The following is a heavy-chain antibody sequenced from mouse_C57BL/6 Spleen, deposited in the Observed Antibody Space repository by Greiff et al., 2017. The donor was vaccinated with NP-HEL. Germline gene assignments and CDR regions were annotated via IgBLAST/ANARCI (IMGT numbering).Heavy chain of an antibody. V-gene: IGHV1-26*01. CDR1: GYTFTDYY. Sequence: EVQLQQSGPELVKPGASVKISCKASGYTFTDYYMNWVKQSHGKSLEWIGDINPNNGGTSYNQKFKGKATLTVDKSSSTAYMELRSMTSEDSAVYYCARETTVLAPDWYFDVWGTGTTVTVSS. CDR2: INPNNGGT. CDR3: ARETTVLAPDWYFDV. D-gene: IGHD1-1*01. J-gene: IGHJ1*03.